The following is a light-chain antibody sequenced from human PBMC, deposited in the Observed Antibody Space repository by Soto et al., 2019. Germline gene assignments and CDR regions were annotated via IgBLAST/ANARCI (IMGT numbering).Light chain of an antibody. CDR1: SSNIGSNY. CDR3: AAWDDSLSGWV. J-gene: IGLJ3*02. Sequence: QSVLTQPPSASGTPGQRVTISCSGSSSNIGSNYVYWYQQLPGTAPKLLISRNNQRPSGVPDRFSGSKSGTSASLAISGLRSEDEADYHCAAWDDSLSGWVFGGGTKLTVL. CDR2: RNN. V-gene: IGLV1-47*01.